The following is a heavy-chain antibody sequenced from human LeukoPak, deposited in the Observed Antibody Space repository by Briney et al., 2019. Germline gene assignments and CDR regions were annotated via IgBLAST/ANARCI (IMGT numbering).Heavy chain of an antibody. Sequence: SVKVSCKASGGTFSSYAISWVRQAPGQGLEWMGGIIPIFGTANCAQKFQGRVTITADESTSTAYMELSSLRSEDTAVYYCASTTIMIVVVITNYYGKDVWGQGTTVTVSS. CDR2: IIPIFGTA. CDR1: GGTFSSYA. J-gene: IGHJ6*02. D-gene: IGHD3-22*01. V-gene: IGHV1-69*01. CDR3: ASTTIMIVVVITNYYGKDV.